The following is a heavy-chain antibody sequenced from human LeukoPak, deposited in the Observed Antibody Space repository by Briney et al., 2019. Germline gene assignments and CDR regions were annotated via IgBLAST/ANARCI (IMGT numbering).Heavy chain of an antibody. CDR3: ARDTSSSSSWYFDY. V-gene: IGHV3-74*01. CDR2: IKSDGSET. CDR1: GFTFSSYW. J-gene: IGHJ4*02. D-gene: IGHD6-13*01. Sequence: GGSLRLSCAASGFTFSSYWMHWVRQAPGKGLMWVSRIKSDGSETSYADSVKGRFTISRDNSKNTLYLQMNSLRAEDTAVYYCARDTSSSSSWYFDYWGQGTLVTVSS.